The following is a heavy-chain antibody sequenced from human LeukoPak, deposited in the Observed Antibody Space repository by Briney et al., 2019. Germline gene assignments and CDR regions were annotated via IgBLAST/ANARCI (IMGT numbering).Heavy chain of an antibody. Sequence: GGSLRLSCAASGFSFSTYSMNWVRQAPGKGLEWISYISSSSSTIYYADSVKGRFTISRDNAKNSLYLQMNSLRGEDTAVYYCVRGTGYLVFDGWGQGTLVTVSS. J-gene: IGHJ4*02. CDR2: ISSSSSTI. D-gene: IGHD3/OR15-3a*01. V-gene: IGHV3-48*01. CDR3: VRGTGYLVFDG. CDR1: GFSFSTYS.